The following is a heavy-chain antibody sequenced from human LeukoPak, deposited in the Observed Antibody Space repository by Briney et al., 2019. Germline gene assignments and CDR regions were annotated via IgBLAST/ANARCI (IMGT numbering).Heavy chain of an antibody. D-gene: IGHD4-17*01. CDR3: ASTVTSRFSRYYFDY. Sequence: GGSLRLSCAASGFTVSSNYMSWVRQAPGKGLEWVSVLYSGGNTYYADSVKGRFSISRDNSKNTVYVQMNSLRAEDTAVYYCASTVTSRFSRYYFDYWGRGTLDTVSS. V-gene: IGHV3-53*01. J-gene: IGHJ4*02. CDR2: LYSGGNT. CDR1: GFTVSSNY.